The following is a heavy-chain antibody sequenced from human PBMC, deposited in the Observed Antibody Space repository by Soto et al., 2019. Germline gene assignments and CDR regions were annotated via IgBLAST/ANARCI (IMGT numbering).Heavy chain of an antibody. Sequence: QVQLVQSGAEVKKPGASVKVSCKASGYTFTSYYMHWVRQAPGQGLEWMGIINPSGGSTSYAKKFQGRVTMTRDTSTSTVYMELSSLRSEDTAVYYCARDRDYIWGEYYFDYWGQGTLVTVSS. D-gene: IGHD3-16*01. J-gene: IGHJ4*02. CDR1: GYTFTSYY. V-gene: IGHV1-46*03. CDR2: INPSGGST. CDR3: ARDRDYIWGEYYFDY.